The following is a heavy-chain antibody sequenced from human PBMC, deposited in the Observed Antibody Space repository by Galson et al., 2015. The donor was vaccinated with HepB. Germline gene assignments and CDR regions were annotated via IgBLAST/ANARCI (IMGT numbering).Heavy chain of an antibody. Sequence: GKGLEWVSYISSSRSYTNHADSVKGRFTISRDNAKNSLYLQMNSLRAEDTAVYYCARKNGNSGFDYWGQGTLVTISS. CDR3: ARKNGNSGFDY. CDR2: ISSSRSYT. J-gene: IGHJ4*02. D-gene: IGHD4-23*01. V-gene: IGHV3-11*03.